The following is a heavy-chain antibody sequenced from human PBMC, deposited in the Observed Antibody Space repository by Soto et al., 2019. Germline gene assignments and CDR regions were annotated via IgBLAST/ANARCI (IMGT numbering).Heavy chain of an antibody. Sequence: PGGSLRLSCAASGLTFSGYGMHWVRQAPGKGLGWVAVISYHGSNKYYADSVKGRFTISRDNSKNTLYLQMNSLRAEDTAVYYCAKARAYYYDSSALGDYWGQGTLVTVSS. CDR3: AKARAYYYDSSALGDY. V-gene: IGHV3-30*18. D-gene: IGHD3-22*01. CDR2: ISYHGSNK. CDR1: GLTFSGYG. J-gene: IGHJ4*02.